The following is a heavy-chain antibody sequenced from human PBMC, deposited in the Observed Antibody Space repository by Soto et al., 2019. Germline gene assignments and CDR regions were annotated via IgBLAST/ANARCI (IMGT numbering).Heavy chain of an antibody. D-gene: IGHD6-19*01. CDR3: CGYSSGWYGYYHYGMDV. V-gene: IGHV3-23*01. Sequence: PGGSLRLSCAASGFTFGSYAMSWVRQTPGKGLEWVSAISDSGFSTYYADSVQGRFTISRDNSKNTLYLQMNSLRAEDTAVYYWCGYSSGWYGYYHYGMDVWAQGTTVTVSS. J-gene: IGHJ6*02. CDR2: ISDSGFST. CDR1: GFTFGSYA.